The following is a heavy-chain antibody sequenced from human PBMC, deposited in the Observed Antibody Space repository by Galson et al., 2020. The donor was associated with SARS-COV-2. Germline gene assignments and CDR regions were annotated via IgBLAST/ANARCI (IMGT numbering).Heavy chain of an antibody. D-gene: IGHD1-26*01. J-gene: IGHJ5*02. Sequence: GGSLRLSCTASGFTFGDYAMSWFRQAPGKGLEWVGFIRSKAYGGTTEYAASVKGRFTISRDDSKSIAYLQMNSLKTEDTAVYYCTRASEWEPKNWFDPWGQGTLVTVSS. CDR2: IRSKAYGGTT. CDR1: GFTFGDYA. V-gene: IGHV3-49*03. CDR3: TRASEWEPKNWFDP.